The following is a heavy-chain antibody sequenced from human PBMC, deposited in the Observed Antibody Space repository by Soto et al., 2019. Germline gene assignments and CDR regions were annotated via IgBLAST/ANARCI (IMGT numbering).Heavy chain of an antibody. J-gene: IGHJ4*02. CDR3: ARFPYSYGLLFYLDF. D-gene: IGHD5-18*01. V-gene: IGHV1-46*01. CDR2: INPNGGDT. Sequence: ASVKVSCKASGYTFTYYHIHWVRQAPGQGLEWMGIINPNGGDTTYAQKFQGRVTMTRDTSTTTVYMEVSSLRSEDTALYYCARFPYSYGLLFYLDFWGQGTLVTVSS. CDR1: GYTFTYYH.